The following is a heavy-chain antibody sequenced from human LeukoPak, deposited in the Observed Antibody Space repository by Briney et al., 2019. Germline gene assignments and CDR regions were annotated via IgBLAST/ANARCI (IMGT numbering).Heavy chain of an antibody. D-gene: IGHD2-15*01. J-gene: IGHJ4*02. CDR1: GYTLTELS. CDR3: ALGPLGYCSGGSCFDY. Sequence: GASVKVSCKVSGYTLTELSMHWVRQAPGEGLEWMGGFDPEDGETIYAQKFQGRVTMTEDTSTDTAYMELSSLRSEDTAVYYCALGPLGYCSGGSCFDYWGQGTLVTVSS. V-gene: IGHV1-24*01. CDR2: FDPEDGET.